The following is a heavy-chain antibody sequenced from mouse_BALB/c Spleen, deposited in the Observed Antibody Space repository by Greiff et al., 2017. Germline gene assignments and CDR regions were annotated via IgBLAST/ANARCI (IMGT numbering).Heavy chain of an antibody. D-gene: IGHD2-4*01. CDR1: GFSLTSYG. J-gene: IGHJ4*01. Sequence: QVQLKESGPGLVQPSQSLSITCTVSGFSLTSYGVHWVRQSPGKGLEWLGVIWSGGSTDYNAAFISRLSISKDNSKSQVFFKMNSLQANDTAIYYCARYRDYDDSHMDYWGQGTSVTVSS. V-gene: IGHV2-2*02. CDR2: IWSGGST. CDR3: ARYRDYDDSHMDY.